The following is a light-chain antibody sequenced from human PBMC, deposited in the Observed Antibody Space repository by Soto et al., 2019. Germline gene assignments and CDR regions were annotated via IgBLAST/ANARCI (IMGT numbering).Light chain of an antibody. V-gene: IGKV3-20*01. CDR2: GAS. CDR3: QQYGSSPTT. CDR1: QSVSSSY. Sequence: EIVLTQSPGTLSLSPGERATLSCRASQSVSSSYLAWYLQKPGQAPRLLIYGASSRATGIPDRFSGSGSGTDFTLTISRLEPEDFAVYYCQQYGSSPTTLGQGTKVEIK. J-gene: IGKJ1*01.